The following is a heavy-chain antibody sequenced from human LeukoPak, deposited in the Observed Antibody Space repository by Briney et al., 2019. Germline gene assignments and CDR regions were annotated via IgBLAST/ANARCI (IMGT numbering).Heavy chain of an antibody. CDR1: GGSVSSYY. V-gene: IGHV4-59*02. CDR2: IHDTGTT. Sequence: SETLSLTCTVSGGSVSSYYWSWIRQPPGKGREGIGCIHDTGTTNYNPSLKRRVTLSLDASKNQFSLKLTSVTAADTALYYCARVPYSDTWYPDYWGQGTLVTVSS. CDR3: ARVPYSDTWYPDY. D-gene: IGHD6-13*01. J-gene: IGHJ4*02.